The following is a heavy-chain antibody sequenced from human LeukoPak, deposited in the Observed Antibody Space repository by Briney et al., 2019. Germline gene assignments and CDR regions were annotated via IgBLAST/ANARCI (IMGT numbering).Heavy chain of an antibody. V-gene: IGHV4-4*07. CDR3: ARVRAYSDFVGNFDL. CDR2: IWATGST. CDR1: GGSISSHY. D-gene: IGHD4-11*01. Sequence: PSETLSLTCTVSGGSISSHYWSWIRQPAGKRLEWIGRIWATGSTVDNPSFRSRLTLSIDRSKSQLSLELTSMTAADSAVYYCARVRAYSDFVGNFDLWGHGIPVTVSS. J-gene: IGHJ2*01.